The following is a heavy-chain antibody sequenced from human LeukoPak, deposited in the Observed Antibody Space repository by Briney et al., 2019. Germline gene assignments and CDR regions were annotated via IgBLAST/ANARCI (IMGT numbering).Heavy chain of an antibody. J-gene: IGHJ5*02. V-gene: IGHV1-69*05. CDR2: IIPIFGTA. CDR1: GYTFTSYG. CDR3: AQNEGYSIVGNWFDP. D-gene: IGHD6-13*01. Sequence: SVKVSCKASGYTFTSYGITWVRQAPGQGLEWMGGIIPIFGTANYAQKFQGRVTITTDGSTSTAYMELSSLRSEDTAVYYCAQNEGYSIVGNWFDPWGQGTLVTVSS.